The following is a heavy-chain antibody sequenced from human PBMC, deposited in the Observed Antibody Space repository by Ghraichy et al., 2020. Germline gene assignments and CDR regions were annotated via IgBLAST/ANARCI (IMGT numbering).Heavy chain of an antibody. J-gene: IGHJ4*02. CDR2: IWYDGSNK. CDR1: GFTFSSYG. V-gene: IGHV3-33*01. D-gene: IGHD3-10*01. CDR3: ARDYYGSGSYYNPGY. Sequence: GESLNISCAASGFTFSSYGMHWVRQAPGKGLEWVAVIWYDGSNKYYADSVKGRFTISRDNSKNTLYLQMNSLRAEDTAVYYCARDYYGSGSYYNPGYWGQGTLVTVSS.